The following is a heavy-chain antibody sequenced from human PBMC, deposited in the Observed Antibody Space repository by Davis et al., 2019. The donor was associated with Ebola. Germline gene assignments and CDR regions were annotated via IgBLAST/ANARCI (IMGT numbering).Heavy chain of an antibody. V-gene: IGHV4-4*07. D-gene: IGHD5-24*01. J-gene: IGHJ6*02. Sequence: PSETLSLTCTVSGGSISSYYWSWIRQPAGKGLEWIGRIYTSGSTNYNPSLKSRVTMSVDTSKNQFSLKLSSVTAADTAVYYCARGRNAYRRSHKTYYYCGMDVWGQGTTVTVSS. CDR2: IYTSGST. CDR1: GGSISSYY. CDR3: ARGRNAYRRSHKTYYYCGMDV.